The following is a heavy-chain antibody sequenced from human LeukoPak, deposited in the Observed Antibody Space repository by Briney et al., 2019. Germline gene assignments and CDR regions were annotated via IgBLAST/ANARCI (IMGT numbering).Heavy chain of an antibody. J-gene: IGHJ4*02. V-gene: IGHV3-30*03. D-gene: IGHD1-26*01. CDR1: GLTGSHNY. Sequence: GGSLRLSCAASGLTGSHNYVSWVRQAPGKGLEWVAVISYDGSNKYYADSVKGRFTISRDNSKNTLYLQMNSLRAEDTAVYYCARSGVGPFDYWGQGTLVTVSS. CDR3: ARSGVGPFDY. CDR2: ISYDGSNK.